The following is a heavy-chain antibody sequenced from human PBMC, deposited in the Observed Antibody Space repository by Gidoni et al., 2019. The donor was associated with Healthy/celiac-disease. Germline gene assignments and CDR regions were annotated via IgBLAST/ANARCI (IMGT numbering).Heavy chain of an antibody. D-gene: IGHD6-19*01. CDR1: GGSISSYY. V-gene: IGHV4-4*07. CDR3: AREKDSSGWYGANQGYFQH. Sequence: QVQLQESGPGLVQPSETLSLTCTVSGGSISSYYWSWIRQPAGKGLEWIGRIYTSGSTNYNPSLKSRVTMSVDTSKNQFSLKLSSVTAADTAVYYCAREKDSSGWYGANQGYFQHWGQGTLVTVSS. CDR2: IYTSGST. J-gene: IGHJ1*01.